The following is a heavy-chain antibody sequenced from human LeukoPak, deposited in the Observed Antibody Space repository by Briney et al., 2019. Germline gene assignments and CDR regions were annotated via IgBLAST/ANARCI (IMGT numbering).Heavy chain of an antibody. CDR2: ISGSGGTT. Sequence: GGSRGLSFATSGFTFGSYAMSWFRQAPGKGLDWVSSISGSGGTTYYADSVKGRFTISRDNPNNTLYLQVNSLRAGDTAVYYCAKASYCSGGSCPGYYFDYWGQGTLVTVSS. CDR3: AKASYCSGGSCPGYYFDY. V-gene: IGHV3-23*01. J-gene: IGHJ4*02. CDR1: GFTFGSYA. D-gene: IGHD2-15*01.